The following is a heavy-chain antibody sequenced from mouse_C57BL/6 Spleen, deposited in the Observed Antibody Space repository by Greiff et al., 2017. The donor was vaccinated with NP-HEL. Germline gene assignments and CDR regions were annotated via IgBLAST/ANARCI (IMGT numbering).Heavy chain of an antibody. V-gene: IGHV1-39*01. J-gene: IGHJ3*01. CDR2: INPNYGTT. CDR1: GYSFTDYN. CDR3: VEDLYSNYVLAY. Sequence: VQLQQSGPELVKPGASVKISCKASGYSFTDYNMNWVKQSNGKSLEWIGLINPNYGTTSYNQKFKGKATLTVYQSSSTAYMQLNSLTSEDSAVYYCVEDLYSNYVLAYWGKGTLVTVSA. D-gene: IGHD2-5*01.